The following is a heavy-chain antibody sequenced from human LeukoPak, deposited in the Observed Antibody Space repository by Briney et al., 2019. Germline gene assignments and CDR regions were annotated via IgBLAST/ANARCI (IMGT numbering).Heavy chain of an antibody. CDR3: AREVDCSGGSCYHFDY. D-gene: IGHD2-15*01. V-gene: IGHV4-59*01. J-gene: IGHJ4*02. Sequence: SETLSLTCTVSGGSISSYYWSWIRQPPGKGLEWIGYIYYSGSTNYNPSLKSRVTISVDTSKNQFSLKLSSVNAADTAVYYCAREVDCSGGSCYHFDYWGQGTLVTVLS. CDR1: GGSISSYY. CDR2: IYYSGST.